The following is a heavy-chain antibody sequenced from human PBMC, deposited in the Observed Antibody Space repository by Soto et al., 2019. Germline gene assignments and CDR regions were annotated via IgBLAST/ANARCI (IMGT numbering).Heavy chain of an antibody. J-gene: IGHJ6*01. Sequence: SVKVSCKAAFYTFTSYGISWVLQAPGRGLEWMGGISAYNGNTNYAQKLQGRVTMTTDTSTSTAYMELRSLRSDDTAMYYCARNGERDFGLNYNFYYGLDVWGQWTSVPVSS. D-gene: IGHD3-3*01. CDR3: ARNGERDFGLNYNFYYGLDV. CDR2: ISAYNGNT. V-gene: IGHV1-18*01. CDR1: FYTFTSYG.